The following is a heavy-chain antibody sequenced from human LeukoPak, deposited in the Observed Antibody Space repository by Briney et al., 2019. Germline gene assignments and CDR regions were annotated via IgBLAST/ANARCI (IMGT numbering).Heavy chain of an antibody. Sequence: GGSLRLSCAASGFTFSSYWVSWVRQAPGKGLEWVANIKQDGSEKYYVDSVKGRFTISRDNAKNSLYLQMNSLRAEDTAVYYCARAADGYTGLDYWGQGTLVTVSS. CDR1: GFTFSSYW. J-gene: IGHJ4*02. V-gene: IGHV3-7*01. CDR3: ARAADGYTGLDY. CDR2: IKQDGSEK. D-gene: IGHD5-24*01.